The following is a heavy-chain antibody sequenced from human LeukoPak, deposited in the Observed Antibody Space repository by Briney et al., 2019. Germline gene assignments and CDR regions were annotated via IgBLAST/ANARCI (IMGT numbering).Heavy chain of an antibody. CDR3: ARRLTTDNMDV. D-gene: IGHD4-11*01. J-gene: IGHJ6*03. V-gene: IGHV5-51*01. Sequence: GESLKISCKGSGYRFTTYWIGWVRQMPGKGLEWMGIIYPGDSDTRYSPSFQGQVTISADKSISTAYLQWSSLKASDTAMYCGARRLTTDNMDVWGKGTSVTVSS. CDR2: IYPGDSDT. CDR1: GYRFTTYW.